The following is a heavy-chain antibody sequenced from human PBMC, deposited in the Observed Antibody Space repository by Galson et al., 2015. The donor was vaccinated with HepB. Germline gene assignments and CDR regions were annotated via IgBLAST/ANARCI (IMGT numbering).Heavy chain of an antibody. CDR1: GYTFTSYG. J-gene: IGHJ4*02. CDR3: ASTSRDKSASAVAGLYFDY. CDR2: ISAYNGNT. V-gene: IGHV1-18*01. D-gene: IGHD6-19*01. Sequence: SVKVSCKASGYTFTSYGISWVRQAPGQGLEWMGWISAYNGNTSYAQKLQGRVTMTTDTSTSTAYMELRSLRSDDTAVYYCASTSRDKSASAVAGLYFDYWGQGTLVTVSS.